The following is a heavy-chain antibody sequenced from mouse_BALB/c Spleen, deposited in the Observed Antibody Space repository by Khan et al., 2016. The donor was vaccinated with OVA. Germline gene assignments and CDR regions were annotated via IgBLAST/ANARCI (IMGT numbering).Heavy chain of an antibody. J-gene: IGHJ4*01. CDR1: GHTFTKFG. Sequence: LVESGPEVKKPGETVKISCKASGHTFTKFGMNWVKQAPGKGLKWMGWINTYTGEPTYADDFNGRFAFSLETSASTAYLQINNLKNEDTAASFCATPPYFSYVLDNWGQGTSVTVSS. D-gene: IGHD2-10*01. CDR2: INTYTGEP. V-gene: IGHV9-3-1*01. CDR3: ATPPYFSYVLDN.